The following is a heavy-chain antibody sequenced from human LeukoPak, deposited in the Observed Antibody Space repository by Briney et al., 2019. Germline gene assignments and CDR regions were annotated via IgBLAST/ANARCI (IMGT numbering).Heavy chain of an antibody. CDR2: VSSASGFI. CDR1: EFTFNRYS. D-gene: IGHD5-12*01. Sequence: GGSLRLSCTASEFTFNRYSINWVRKAPGRGLEWVSSVSSASGFIYYADSVKGRFTISGDNAKNSVYLQMNSLRAEDTAIYYCARPGGYDWVGYYNYHYGMDVWGQGTTVTVSS. V-gene: IGHV3-21*01. J-gene: IGHJ6*02. CDR3: ARPGGYDWVGYYNYHYGMDV.